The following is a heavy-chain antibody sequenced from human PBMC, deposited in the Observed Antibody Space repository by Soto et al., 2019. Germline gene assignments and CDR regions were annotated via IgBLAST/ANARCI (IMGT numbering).Heavy chain of an antibody. CDR3: ARDPKTSGGQHWAFNYFDS. V-gene: IGHV3-30-3*01. D-gene: IGHD7-27*01. Sequence: PGGSLRLSCAASGFSFSISPMHWVRQAPGKGREWVALISYDGTNKFYADSVKGRFTISRDNSKSTLYLQVDSLRPEDAAVYYCARDPKTSGGQHWAFNYFDSWGQGTLVTVSS. CDR2: ISYDGTNK. CDR1: GFSFSISP. J-gene: IGHJ4*02.